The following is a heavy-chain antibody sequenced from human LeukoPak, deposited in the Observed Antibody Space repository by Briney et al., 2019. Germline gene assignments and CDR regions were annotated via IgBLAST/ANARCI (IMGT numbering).Heavy chain of an antibody. D-gene: IGHD1-26*01. CDR1: GDSVSSNSAC. CDR3: AREIGSPTWFDY. Sequence: PSQTLSLTFAISGDSVSSNSACWDWIRQSPTSGLEWLGRTYYRSKWHNEYAASVNSRITINPDTSKNQFSLQLNSVTPEDTAVYYCAREIGSPTWFDYWGQGTLVTVSS. CDR2: TYYRSKWHN. V-gene: IGHV6-1*01. J-gene: IGHJ5*01.